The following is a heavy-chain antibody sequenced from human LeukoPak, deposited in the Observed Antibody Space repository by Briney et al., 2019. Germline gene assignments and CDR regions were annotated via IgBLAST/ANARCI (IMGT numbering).Heavy chain of an antibody. D-gene: IGHD5-24*01. CDR2: IYTSGST. V-gene: IGHV4-4*07. J-gene: IGHJ3*02. CDR3: ARDRGRRDGYNWVAFDI. CDR1: GGSISSYY. Sequence: SETLSLTCTVSGGSISSYYWSWIRQPAGKGLEWIGRIYTSGSTNYNPSLKSRVTMSVDTSKNQFSLKLSSVTAADTAVYYCARDRGRRDGYNWVAFDIWGQGTMVTVSS.